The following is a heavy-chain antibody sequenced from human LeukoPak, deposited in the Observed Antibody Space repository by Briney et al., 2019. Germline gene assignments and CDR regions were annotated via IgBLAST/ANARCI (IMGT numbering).Heavy chain of an antibody. J-gene: IGHJ4*02. V-gene: IGHV3-9*01. CDR3: AKDGGYSSSWALFDY. CDR2: ISWNSGSI. D-gene: IGHD6-13*01. Sequence: GRSLRLSCAASGFTFDDYAMHWVRQAPGKGLEWVSGISWNSGSIGHADSVKGRFTISRDNAKNSLYLQMNSLRAEDTALYYCAKDGGYSSSWALFDYWGQGTLVTVSS. CDR1: GFTFDDYA.